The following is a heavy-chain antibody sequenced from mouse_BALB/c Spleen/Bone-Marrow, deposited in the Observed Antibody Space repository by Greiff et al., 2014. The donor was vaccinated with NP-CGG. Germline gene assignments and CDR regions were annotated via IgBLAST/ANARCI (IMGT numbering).Heavy chain of an antibody. D-gene: IGHD6-2*01. CDR1: GYTFTSYY. V-gene: IGHV1S56*01. CDR3: ARSLSRYAMDY. Sequence: VQLQESGPELVKPGASVRISYKASGYTFTSYYIHWVKQRPGQGLEWIGWIYPGNVNTKYNEKFKGKATLTADKSSSTAYMQLSSLTSEDSAVYFCARSLSRYAMDYWGQGTSVTVSS. CDR2: IYPGNVNT. J-gene: IGHJ4*01.